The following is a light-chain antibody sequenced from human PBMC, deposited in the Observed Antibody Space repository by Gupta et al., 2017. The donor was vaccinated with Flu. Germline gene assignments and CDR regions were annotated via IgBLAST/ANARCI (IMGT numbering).Light chain of an antibody. J-gene: IGLJ3*02. CDR3: SSFRTTGTLV. CDR2: DVV. CDR1: TTDVGKYDF. V-gene: IGLV2-14*03. Sequence: QSALTQPASVSGSPGQSLTISCTGTTTDVGKYDFVSWYQQHPGKAPKVIIYDVVNRPSDISNRFSGSKSGNAASLTISGLRTEDEADYYCSSFRTTGTLVFGGGTKLTVL.